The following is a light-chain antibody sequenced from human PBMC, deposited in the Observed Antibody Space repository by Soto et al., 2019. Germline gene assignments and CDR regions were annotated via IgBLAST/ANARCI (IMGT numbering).Light chain of an antibody. CDR2: KAS. CDR3: QQYNSYWT. J-gene: IGKJ1*01. CDR1: QSISSW. V-gene: IGKV1-5*03. Sequence: DIQMTQSPSTLSASVGDRVTITCRASQSISSWLAWYQQKPGKAPKLLIYKASSLESGAPSRFSGSGSGTEFTLTISSLRPDDFATYYCQQYNSYWTFGQGTKVDIK.